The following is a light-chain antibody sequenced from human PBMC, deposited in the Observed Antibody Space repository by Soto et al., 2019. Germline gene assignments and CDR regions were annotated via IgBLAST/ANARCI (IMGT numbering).Light chain of an antibody. V-gene: IGLV2-14*01. Sequence: QSALTQPASVSGSPGQSITNSCTGTSSDVGGYKYVSWYQQHPGKAPKLMIYEVTYRPSGVSNRFSGFKSGNTASLTISGLQAEDEADYYCCSYTSSSTLIFGGGTKLTVL. CDR3: CSYTSSSTLI. CDR1: SSDVGGYKY. J-gene: IGLJ2*01. CDR2: EVT.